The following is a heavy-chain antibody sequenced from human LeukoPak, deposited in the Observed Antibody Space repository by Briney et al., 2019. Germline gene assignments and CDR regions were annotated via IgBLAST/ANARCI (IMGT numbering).Heavy chain of an antibody. CDR1: GGSTSSYY. V-gene: IGHV4-59*01. CDR3: ARVGLYYDILTGYYPWYYFDY. D-gene: IGHD3-9*01. Sequence: SETLSLTCTVSGGSTSSYYWSWIRQPPGKGLEWIGYIYYSGSTNYNPSLKSRVTISVDTSKNQFSMKLSSVTAADTAVYYCARVGLYYDILTGYYPWYYFDYWGQGTLVTVSS. J-gene: IGHJ4*02. CDR2: IYYSGST.